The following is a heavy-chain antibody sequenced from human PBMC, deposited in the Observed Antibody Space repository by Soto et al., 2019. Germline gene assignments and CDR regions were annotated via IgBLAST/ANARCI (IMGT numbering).Heavy chain of an antibody. D-gene: IGHD1-26*01. CDR2: IYYSGST. Sequence: SETLSLTCTVSGGSISSYYWSWIRQPPGKGLEWIGYIYYSGSTNYNPSLKSRVTISVDTSKNQFSLKLSSVTAADTAVYYCARVWEFYNWFDSWGQGTLVTVSS. CDR1: GGSISSYY. V-gene: IGHV4-59*01. CDR3: ARVWEFYNWFDS. J-gene: IGHJ5*01.